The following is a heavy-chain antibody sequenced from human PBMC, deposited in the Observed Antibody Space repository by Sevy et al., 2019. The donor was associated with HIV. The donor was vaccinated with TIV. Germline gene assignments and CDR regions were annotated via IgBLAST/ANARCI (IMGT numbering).Heavy chain of an antibody. V-gene: IGHV3-30*02. Sequence: GGSLRLSCVASGFTFRSYGMHWVRLAPGKGLQWVAFIQYNGNYIYYADSVKGRFTISRDNSKNTLYLQMDSLRPEDTGVYYCARDVFRQGYCSGTNCYKNLDLWGQGIQVTVSS. CDR2: IQYNGNYI. J-gene: IGHJ5*02. CDR1: GFTFRSYG. CDR3: ARDVFRQGYCSGTNCYKNLDL. D-gene: IGHD2-2*02.